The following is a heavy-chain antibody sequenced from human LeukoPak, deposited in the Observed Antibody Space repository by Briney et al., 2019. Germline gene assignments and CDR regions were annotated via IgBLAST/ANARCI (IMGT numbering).Heavy chain of an antibody. Sequence: GGSLRLSCAASGFTFSNAWMSWVRQAPGKGLEWVGRIKSKTDGGTTDYAAPVKGRFTISRDDSKNTLYLQMNSLKAEDTAVYYCTTDPPGYSSSWYYFDYWGQGTLVTVSS. V-gene: IGHV3-15*01. CDR1: GFTFSNAW. CDR2: IKSKTDGGTT. CDR3: TTDPPGYSSSWYYFDY. D-gene: IGHD6-13*01. J-gene: IGHJ4*02.